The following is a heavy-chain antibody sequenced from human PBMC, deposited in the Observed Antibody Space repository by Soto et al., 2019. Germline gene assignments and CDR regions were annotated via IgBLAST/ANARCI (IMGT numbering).Heavy chain of an antibody. Sequence: GSLRLSCAASGFTFSSYWMSWVRQAPGKGLEWVANIKQDGSEKYYVDSVKGRFTISRDNAKNSLYLQMNSLRAEDTAVYYCARERITMVRGVIYYYGMDVWGQGTTVTVSS. CDR2: IKQDGSEK. D-gene: IGHD3-10*01. CDR3: ARERITMVRGVIYYYGMDV. V-gene: IGHV3-7*01. J-gene: IGHJ6*02. CDR1: GFTFSSYW.